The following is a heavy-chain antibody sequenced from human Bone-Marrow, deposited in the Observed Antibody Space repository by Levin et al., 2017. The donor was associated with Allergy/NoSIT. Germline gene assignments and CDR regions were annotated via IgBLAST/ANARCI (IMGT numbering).Heavy chain of an antibody. CDR1: GFTFSRYD. CDR3: ARAHRDSSGSGSDHGMDV. CDR2: ISYDGSSK. J-gene: IGHJ6*02. V-gene: IGHV3-30*04. D-gene: IGHD3-10*01. Sequence: PGGSLRLSCAASGFTFSRYDMHWVRQAPGKGLEWVAIISYDGSSKSYANSVRGRFTISRDNSKNTLDLQMNSLRGEDTAVYYCARAHRDSSGSGSDHGMDVWGQGTTVTVSS.